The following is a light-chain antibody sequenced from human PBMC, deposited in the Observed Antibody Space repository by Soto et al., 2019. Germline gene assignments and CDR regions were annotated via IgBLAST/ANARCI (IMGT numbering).Light chain of an antibody. J-gene: IGKJ2*01. V-gene: IGKV1-39*01. CDR1: ESISRY. CDR3: QQSFNAPRT. Sequence: DIQMTQSPSSLSASVGDRVTVTCRSSESISRYLNWYQQKPGKAPKLLMYDASTLQAGVPSRFSGTGSGTYFTLTISCLQSEDFATYYCQQSFNAPRTFGQGTKLEIQ. CDR2: DAS.